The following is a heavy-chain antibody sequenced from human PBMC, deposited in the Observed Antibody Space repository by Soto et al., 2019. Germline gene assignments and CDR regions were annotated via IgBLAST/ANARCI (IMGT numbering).Heavy chain of an antibody. Sequence: GGSLRLSCAASGFTFSSYAMHWVRQAPGKGLEWVSVISGSGSSTYYADSVKGRSTISRDNSKNTLYLQMSSLRAEDTAVYYCASHSGWYFAYWGLGTLVTVSS. D-gene: IGHD6-19*01. V-gene: IGHV3-23*01. CDR1: GFTFSSYA. CDR3: ASHSGWYFAY. J-gene: IGHJ4*02. CDR2: ISGSGSST.